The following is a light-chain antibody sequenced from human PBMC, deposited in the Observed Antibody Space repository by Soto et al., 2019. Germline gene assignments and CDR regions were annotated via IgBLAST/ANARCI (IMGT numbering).Light chain of an antibody. Sequence: DLQMTQSPSSLSASVGDRVTITCRASQSISSYLNWYQQKPGKAPKLLIYAASSLQSGVPSRFSGSGSGTDFTLTIRSLQPEDFETYYCQQSYSTPYTFGQGTKLEIK. CDR3: QQSYSTPYT. CDR1: QSISSY. V-gene: IGKV1-39*01. CDR2: AAS. J-gene: IGKJ2*01.